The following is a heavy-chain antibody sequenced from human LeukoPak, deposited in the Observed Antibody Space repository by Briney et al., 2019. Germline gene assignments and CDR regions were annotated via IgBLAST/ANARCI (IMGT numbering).Heavy chain of an antibody. J-gene: IGHJ5*02. D-gene: IGHD4-17*01. CDR2: IYHSGGT. V-gene: IGHV4-38-2*02. CDR1: GYSISSGYY. CDR3: ARDFLRGLVNWFDP. Sequence: SETLSLTCTVSGYSISSGYYWGWIRQPLGKGLEWIGSIYHSGGTYYNPSLKSRVTISVDTSKNQFSLKLSSVTAADTAVYYCARDFLRGLVNWFDPWGQGTLVTVSS.